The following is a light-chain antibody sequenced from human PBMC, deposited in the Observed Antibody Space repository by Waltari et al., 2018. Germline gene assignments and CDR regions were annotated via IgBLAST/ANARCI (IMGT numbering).Light chain of an antibody. J-gene: IGKJ4*01. Sequence: DIVMTQSPDSLAVSLGERATINCKSSQSVLTSSNNKNSLAWYQRKPGQPPRLLIYGASTRESGVPDRFSGSGSGTDFTLTITSLQAEDVAVYYCQQFYNTPLTFGGGTKVEIE. CDR1: QSVLTSSNNKNS. CDR2: GAS. V-gene: IGKV4-1*01. CDR3: QQFYNTPLT.